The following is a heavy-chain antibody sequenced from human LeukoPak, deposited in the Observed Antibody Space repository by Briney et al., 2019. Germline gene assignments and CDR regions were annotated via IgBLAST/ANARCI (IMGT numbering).Heavy chain of an antibody. CDR2: IYSGGDT. V-gene: IGHV3-66*01. CDR3: VRYNFYGGTPFDC. J-gene: IGHJ4*02. D-gene: IGHD4-23*01. Sequence: PGGSLRLSCAASGFTFSSYSMNWVRQAPGKGLEWVSVIYSGGDTYYADSAKDRFTISRGNSKNTLYLQMNSLRAEDTAVYYCVRYNFYGGTPFDCWGQGTLVTVSS. CDR1: GFTFSSYS.